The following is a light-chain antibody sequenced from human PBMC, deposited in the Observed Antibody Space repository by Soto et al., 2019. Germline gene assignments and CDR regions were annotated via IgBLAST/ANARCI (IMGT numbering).Light chain of an antibody. V-gene: IGKV3D-15*01. J-gene: IGKJ2*01. CDR1: QNVNNK. CDR3: QQYNNWPPVYT. Sequence: EIVMTQSPATLSVSPGERATLSCRASQNVNNKLAWYQQKPGQAPRLIIYDSSSRATGIPARFSGSGSGTEFTLTISSLQSEDFAVYYCQQYNNWPPVYTFGQGTKLEIK. CDR2: DSS.